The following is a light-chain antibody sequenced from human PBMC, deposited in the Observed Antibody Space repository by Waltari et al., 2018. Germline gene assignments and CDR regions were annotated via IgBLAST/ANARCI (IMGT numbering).Light chain of an antibody. V-gene: IGLV10-54*01. CDR3: SAWDRSLSAWV. CDR2: RDN. CDR1: SNNVGYEG. J-gene: IGLJ3*02. Sequence: QAGLTQPPSVSKGLRQTATLTCTGNSNNVGYEGAAWLQQHQGHPPKLRLDRDNNRPSGISERFSASTSGNTASLTITGLQPEDEADYYCSAWDRSLSAWVFGGGTKLTVL.